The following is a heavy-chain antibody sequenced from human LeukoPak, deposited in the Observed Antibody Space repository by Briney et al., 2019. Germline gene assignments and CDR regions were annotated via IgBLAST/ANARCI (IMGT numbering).Heavy chain of an antibody. Sequence: PGGSLRLSCAASGFIFTSYSMNWVRQAPGKGLEWVSYISSPSTNIYYVDSVKGRFTISRDNAKNSLYLQMNSLRVDDTAVYYCATADRGAFDIWGQGTMVIVSS. CDR3: ATADRGAFDI. CDR2: ISSPSTNI. V-gene: IGHV3-48*01. CDR1: GFIFTSYS. J-gene: IGHJ3*02.